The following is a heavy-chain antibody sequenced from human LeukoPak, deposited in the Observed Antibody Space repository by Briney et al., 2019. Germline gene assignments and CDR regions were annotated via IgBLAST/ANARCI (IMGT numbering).Heavy chain of an antibody. J-gene: IGHJ6*03. CDR2: ISSTGGTI. D-gene: IGHD1-14*01. V-gene: IGHV3-48*01. CDR1: GFTFSSNS. Sequence: PGGSLRLSCAASGFTFSSNSMNWVRQAPGKGLEWVSYISSTGGTIYYADSVKGRFTISRDNAKNSLYLQMNSLRAEDTAVYYCARDYGSHMDVWGKGTTVTVSS. CDR3: ARDYGSHMDV.